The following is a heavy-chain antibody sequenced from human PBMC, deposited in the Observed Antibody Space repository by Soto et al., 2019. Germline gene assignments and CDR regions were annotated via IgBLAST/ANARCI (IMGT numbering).Heavy chain of an antibody. D-gene: IGHD3-10*01. CDR1: GGSVSSGSYY. J-gene: IGHJ4*02. CDR3: AREPGV. Sequence: PSETLSLTCTVSGGSVSSGSYYWSWIRQPPGKGLEWIGYIYDSGSTSYNPSLKSRVTISVDTSKNQFSLKLSSVTAADTAVYYCAREPGVWGQGSLVTVSS. CDR2: IYDSGST. V-gene: IGHV4-61*01.